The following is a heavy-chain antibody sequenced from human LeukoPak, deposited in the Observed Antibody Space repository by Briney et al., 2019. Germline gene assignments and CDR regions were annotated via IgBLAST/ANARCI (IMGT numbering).Heavy chain of an antibody. Sequence: SGTLSLTCAVSGGSISSSNWWSWVRQPPGKGLEWIGEIYHSGSTNYNPSLKSRVTISVDKSKNQFSLKLSSVTAADTAVYYCARDMKKRQWLAYWYFDLWGRGTLVTVSS. CDR3: ARDMKKRQWLAYWYFDL. V-gene: IGHV4-4*02. CDR2: IYHSGST. CDR1: GGSISSSNW. D-gene: IGHD6-19*01. J-gene: IGHJ2*01.